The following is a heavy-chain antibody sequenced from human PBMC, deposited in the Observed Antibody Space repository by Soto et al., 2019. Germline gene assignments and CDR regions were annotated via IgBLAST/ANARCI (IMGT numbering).Heavy chain of an antibody. Sequence: PGGSLRLSCAPPRFNFSRYWVEWVPQAPGKGLVGVSRINSDGSSTSYADSVKGRFTISRDNAKSTLYLQMNSLRAEDTAVYYCARDFRAFDSWGQETLVTVSS. J-gene: IGHJ4*02. CDR2: INSDGSST. CDR3: ARDFRAFDS. V-gene: IGHV3-74*01. CDR1: RFNFSRYW.